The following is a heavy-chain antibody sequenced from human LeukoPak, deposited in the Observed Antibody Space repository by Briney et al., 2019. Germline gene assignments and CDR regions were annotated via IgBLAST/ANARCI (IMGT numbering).Heavy chain of an antibody. CDR2: IYYSGNT. J-gene: IGHJ4*02. D-gene: IGHD6-6*01. V-gene: IGHV4-59*08. CDR3: ASVSRGEYRSLGY. Sequence: SETLSLTCTVSGGSINNYYWSWIRQPPGKGLEWIGYIYYSGNTNYNPSLKSRVTISVDTSKNQFSLRLSSVTAADTAVCYGASVSRGEYRSLGYWGQGTLVTVSS. CDR1: GGSINNYY.